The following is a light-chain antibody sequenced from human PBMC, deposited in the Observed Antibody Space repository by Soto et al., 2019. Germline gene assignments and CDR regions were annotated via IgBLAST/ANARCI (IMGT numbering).Light chain of an antibody. CDR2: RTN. Sequence: QTVVTQEPSFSVSPGRTVTLTCGLTSGSVSTNYYPSWYQQTPGQAPRTLIYRTNTRSSGVPDRFSGSILGNKAALTITGAQADDESIYYCVLYMGSGIWVFGGGTKVTVL. CDR3: VLYMGSGIWV. J-gene: IGLJ3*02. CDR1: SGSVSTNYY. V-gene: IGLV8-61*01.